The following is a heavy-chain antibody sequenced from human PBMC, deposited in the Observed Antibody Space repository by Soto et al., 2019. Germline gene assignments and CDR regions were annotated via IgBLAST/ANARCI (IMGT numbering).Heavy chain of an antibody. CDR3: ATNELPIDCSGGSCYQYYYYYYMDV. V-gene: IGHV4-31*03. D-gene: IGHD2-15*01. J-gene: IGHJ6*03. CDR2: IYYSGST. Sequence: PSETLSLTCTVSGGSISSGGFYWSWIRQHPGKGLEWIGYIYYSGSTYYNPSLKSRVTISVDTSKNQFSLKLSSVTAADTAVYYCATNELPIDCSGGSCYQYYYYYYMDVWGKGTTVTVSS. CDR1: GGSISSGGFY.